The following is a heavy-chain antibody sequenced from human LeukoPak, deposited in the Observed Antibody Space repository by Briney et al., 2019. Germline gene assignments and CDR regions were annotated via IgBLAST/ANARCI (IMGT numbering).Heavy chain of an antibody. D-gene: IGHD3-22*01. CDR2: IWYDGSNK. J-gene: IGHJ4*02. Sequence: PGRSLRLSCAASGFTFSSYGMHWVRQAPGKGLEWVAVIWYDGSNKYYADSVKGRFTISRDNSKNTLYLQMNSLRAEDTAVYYCARGYSSGSRWLDYWGQGTLVTVSP. CDR3: ARGYSSGSRWLDY. V-gene: IGHV3-33*01. CDR1: GFTFSSYG.